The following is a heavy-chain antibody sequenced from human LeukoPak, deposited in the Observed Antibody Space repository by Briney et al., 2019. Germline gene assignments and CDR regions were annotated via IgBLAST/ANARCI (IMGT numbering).Heavy chain of an antibody. CDR1: SGTISSSSYF. CDR2: IYYTGST. Sequence: SETLSLTCNVSSGTISSSSYFWGWIRQPPGNGLEWIGNIYYTGSTHYNPSLKSRLTISVDTSKNQFSLKLSSVTAADTAVYYCARHIVRPTTLIEYWGQGILVTVSS. D-gene: IGHD3-10*01. CDR3: ARHIVRPTTLIEY. J-gene: IGHJ4*02. V-gene: IGHV4-39*01.